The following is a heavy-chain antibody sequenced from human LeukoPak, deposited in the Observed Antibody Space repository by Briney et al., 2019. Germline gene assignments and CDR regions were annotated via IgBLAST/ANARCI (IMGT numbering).Heavy chain of an antibody. CDR3: ARDGSDCRGGTCDRGPYDY. Sequence: PGGSLRLSCAASGFTFSSYAMHWVRQAPGKGLEYVSAITNNGGSTYYGNSVKGRFTISRDNSKITLYLQMGSLRADDMAVYYCARDGSDCRGGTCDRGPYDYWGQGTLVTVSS. CDR2: ITNNGGST. J-gene: IGHJ4*02. V-gene: IGHV3-64*01. D-gene: IGHD2-15*01. CDR1: GFTFSSYA.